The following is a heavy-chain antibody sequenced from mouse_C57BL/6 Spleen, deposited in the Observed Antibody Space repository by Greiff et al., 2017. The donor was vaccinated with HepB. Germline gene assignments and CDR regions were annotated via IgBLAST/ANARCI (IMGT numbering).Heavy chain of an antibody. J-gene: IGHJ2*01. CDR2: INPSSGYT. D-gene: IGHD2-3*01. Sequence: QVQLQQSGAELAKPGASVKLSCKASGYTFTSYWMHWVKQRPGQGLEWIGYINPSSGYTKYNQKFKDKATLTAEKSASTAYMQLSSLTYEDSAVYYCARDGKYDQKTYYFDYWGQGTTLTVSS. V-gene: IGHV1-7*01. CDR3: ARDGKYDQKTYYFDY. CDR1: GYTFTSYW.